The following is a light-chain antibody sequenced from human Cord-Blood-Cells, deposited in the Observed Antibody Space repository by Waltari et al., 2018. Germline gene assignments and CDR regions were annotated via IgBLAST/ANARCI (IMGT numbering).Light chain of an antibody. CDR3: QQYYSTPLT. J-gene: IGKJ4*01. CDR2: WAS. V-gene: IGKV4-1*01. Sequence: DILMTQSPVSLAVSLGERATINCKSSQSVLYSSNNKNYLAWYQQTPGQPPKLLIYWASTRESGVPDRFSGSGSGTDFTLTISSLQAEDVAVYYCQQYYSTPLTFGGGTKVEIK. CDR1: QSVLYSSNNKNY.